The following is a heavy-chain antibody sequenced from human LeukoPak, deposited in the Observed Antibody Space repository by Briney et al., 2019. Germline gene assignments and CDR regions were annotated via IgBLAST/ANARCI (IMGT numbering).Heavy chain of an antibody. CDR1: GFTFYGYS. D-gene: IGHD6-13*01. CDR2: INQDGSER. J-gene: IGHJ3*02. CDR3: ATGYSYAFDI. Sequence: GGSLRLSCEGSGFTFYGYSMSWVRQAPGKGLEWVATINQDGSERYNLDSAKGRFTISRDNAKNSLYLQMNSLRAEDTAVYYCATGYSYAFDIWGQGTMVTVSS. V-gene: IGHV3-7*03.